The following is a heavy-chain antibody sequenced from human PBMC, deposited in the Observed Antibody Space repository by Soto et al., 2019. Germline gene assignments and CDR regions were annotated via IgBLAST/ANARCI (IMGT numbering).Heavy chain of an antibody. Sequence: RASVKVSCKASGYTFTSYGISWVRQAPGQGLEWMGWISAYNGNTNYAQKLQGRVTMTTDTSTSTAYMELRSLRSDDTAVYYCQIAAAGPYYYGMDVWGQGTTVTVSS. CDR2: ISAYNGNT. D-gene: IGHD6-13*01. V-gene: IGHV1-18*01. CDR3: QIAAAGPYYYGMDV. J-gene: IGHJ6*02. CDR1: GYTFTSYG.